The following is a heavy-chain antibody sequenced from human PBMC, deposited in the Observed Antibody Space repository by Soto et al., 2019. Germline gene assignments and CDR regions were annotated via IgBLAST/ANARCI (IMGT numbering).Heavy chain of an antibody. V-gene: IGHV3-48*02. CDR3: ARLGYCSSVTCKYYFYYYGMDV. Sequence: EVRLVESGGGFVQPGGSLRLSCEASGFSFSSYTMNWVRQAPGKGLEWVSFISGRGTTTYYADSVKGRFTVSRDNAKNSLFLEVTSRRDEATAVYYCARLGYCSSVTCKYYFYYYGMDVWGQGTTVTVSS. CDR1: GFSFSSYT. J-gene: IGHJ6*02. D-gene: IGHD2-2*01. CDR2: ISGRGTTT.